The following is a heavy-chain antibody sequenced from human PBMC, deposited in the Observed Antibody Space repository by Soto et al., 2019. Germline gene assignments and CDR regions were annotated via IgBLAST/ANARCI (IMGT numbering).Heavy chain of an antibody. CDR3: ARAPYGSGSYYF. CDR1: GGSISSYY. Sequence: SETLSLTCTVSGGSISSYYWSWIRQPPGKGLEWIGYIYYSGSTNYNPSLKSRVTISVDTSKNQFSLKLSSVTAADTAVYYCARAPYGSGSYYFWGKGTLVTVSS. J-gene: IGHJ4*02. D-gene: IGHD3-10*01. CDR2: IYYSGST. V-gene: IGHV4-59*01.